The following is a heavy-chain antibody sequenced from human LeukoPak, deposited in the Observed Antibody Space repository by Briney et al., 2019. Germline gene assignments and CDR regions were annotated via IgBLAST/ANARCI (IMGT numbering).Heavy chain of an antibody. V-gene: IGHV1-69*01. D-gene: IGHD3-3*01. CDR1: GGTFSSYA. Sequence: SVKVSCKASGGTFSSYAISWVRQAPGQGLEWMGGIIPIFGTANYAQKFQGRVTITADESTSTAYMELSSLRSEDTAVYYCASVFGVVSILSDAFDIWGQGTMVTASS. J-gene: IGHJ3*02. CDR3: ASVFGVVSILSDAFDI. CDR2: IIPIFGTA.